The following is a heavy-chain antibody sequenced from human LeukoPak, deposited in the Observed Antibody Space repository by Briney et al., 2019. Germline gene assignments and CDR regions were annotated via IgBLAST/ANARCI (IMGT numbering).Heavy chain of an antibody. CDR1: GFTFSSYS. D-gene: IGHD2-21*02. CDR2: ISYDGSNK. V-gene: IGHV3-30-3*01. J-gene: IGHJ4*02. Sequence: PGRSLRLSCAASGFTFSSYSMHWVRQAPGKGLEWVAVISYDGSNKYYADSVKGRFTISRDNSKNTLYLQMNSMRADATAVYYCAAYCGGDCPRDFDYWGQGTLATVCS. CDR3: AAYCGGDCPRDFDY.